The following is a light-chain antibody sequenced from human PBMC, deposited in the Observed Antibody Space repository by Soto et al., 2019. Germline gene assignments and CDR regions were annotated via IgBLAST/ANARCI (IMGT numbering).Light chain of an antibody. J-gene: IGKJ1*01. Sequence: DIQMTQSPSTLSASVGDRVTITCRASQSISSWLAWYQQKPGKAPKLLIYKASSLESGVPSRFSGSGSGTEFTLTISSLQPDDFATYYCQQYNSYSTWTVGQGTKVDSK. CDR1: QSISSW. CDR2: KAS. CDR3: QQYNSYSTWT. V-gene: IGKV1-5*03.